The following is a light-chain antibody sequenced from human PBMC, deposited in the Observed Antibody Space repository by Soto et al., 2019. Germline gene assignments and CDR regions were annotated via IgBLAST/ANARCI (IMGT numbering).Light chain of an antibody. Sequence: EIVLTQSPATLSLSPGERATLSCRASQSVSSYLAWYQQKPGQAPRILMYDASNRATGIPARFSGRWSGTVFPLTISRLEPEYFAVYYCQQRSKCPLTFGQGTKVEIK. CDR2: DAS. J-gene: IGKJ1*01. CDR1: QSVSSY. V-gene: IGKV3-11*01. CDR3: QQRSKCPLT.